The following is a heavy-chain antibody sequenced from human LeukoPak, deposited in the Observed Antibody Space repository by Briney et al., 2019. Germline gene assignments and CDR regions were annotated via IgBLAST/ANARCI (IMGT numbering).Heavy chain of an antibody. D-gene: IGHD4-23*01. J-gene: IGHJ4*02. CDR1: GYILTSYY. CDR3: ARDQIYGGNSDY. CDR2: INPSGGTT. Sequence: PRASVKVSCKASGYILTSYYMHWVRQAPGQGLEWMGIINPSGGTTTYAQKFQGRVTMTRDTSTSTVYMELSSLRSEDTAVYYCARDQIYGGNSDYWGQGTLVTVSS. V-gene: IGHV1-46*01.